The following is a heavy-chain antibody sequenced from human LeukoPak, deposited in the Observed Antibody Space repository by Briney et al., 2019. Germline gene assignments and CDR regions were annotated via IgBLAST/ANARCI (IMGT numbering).Heavy chain of an antibody. D-gene: IGHD2/OR15-2a*01. CDR1: GYTFTGYY. CDR3: ARGKRYNNQLKYRNTYYFDY. J-gene: IGHJ4*02. Sequence: ASVKVSCKASGYTFTGYYMHWVRQAPGQGLEWMGWINPNSGGTNYAQKFQGRVTMTRDTSISTAYMELSRLRSDDTAVYYCARGKRYNNQLKYRNTYYFDYWGQGTLVTVSS. CDR2: INPNSGGT. V-gene: IGHV1-2*02.